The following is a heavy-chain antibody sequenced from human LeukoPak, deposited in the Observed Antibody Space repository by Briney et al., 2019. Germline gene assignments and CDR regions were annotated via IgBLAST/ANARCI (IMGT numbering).Heavy chain of an antibody. CDR1: GFTFSSYA. D-gene: IGHD1-14*01. V-gene: IGHV3-23*01. Sequence: QSGGSLRLSCAASGFTFSSYAMSWVRQAPGKGLEWVSAISGSGGSTYYADSVKGRFTISRDNSKNTLYLQMNSLRAEDTAVYYCAKTGAWPESYYFDYWGQGTLVTVSS. CDR2: ISGSGGST. CDR3: AKTGAWPESYYFDY. J-gene: IGHJ4*02.